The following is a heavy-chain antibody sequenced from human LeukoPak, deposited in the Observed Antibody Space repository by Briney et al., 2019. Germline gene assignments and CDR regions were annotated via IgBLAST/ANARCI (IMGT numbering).Heavy chain of an antibody. CDR1: GFTFSSYG. Sequence: GGSLRLSCAASGFTFSSYGMHWVRQAPGKGLEWVAFIRYDGSNKYYADSVKGRFTISRDNSKNTLYLQMNSLRAEDTAVYYCAKDYSICMIGEILAGCDAFDIWGQGTMVTVSS. V-gene: IGHV3-30*02. J-gene: IGHJ3*02. CDR2: IRYDGSNK. D-gene: IGHD3-22*01. CDR3: AKDYSICMIGEILAGCDAFDI.